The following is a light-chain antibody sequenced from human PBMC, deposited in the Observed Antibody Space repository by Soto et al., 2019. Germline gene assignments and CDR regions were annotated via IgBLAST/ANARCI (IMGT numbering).Light chain of an antibody. V-gene: IGKV1-5*01. Sequence: DIQMTQSPSTLSASVGDRVTITCRASQSISSWLAWYQQKPGKPPKVLIYGASNLQSGVPPRFSGSGSGTEFTLTISSLQSEDIATYYCQQYNTYPWTFGQGTKVVIK. J-gene: IGKJ1*01. CDR3: QQYNTYPWT. CDR2: GAS. CDR1: QSISSW.